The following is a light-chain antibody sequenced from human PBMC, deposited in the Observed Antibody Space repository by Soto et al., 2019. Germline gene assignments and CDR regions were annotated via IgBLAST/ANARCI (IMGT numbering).Light chain of an antibody. V-gene: IGLV2-23*01. CDR3: CSYGDFRTSWV. CDR1: SSDVGSDYL. CDR2: EGT. J-gene: IGLJ3*02. Sequence: QSALTQPASVSGPPGQSITISCTGTSSDVGSDYLVSWYQQYPGKAPKLILYEGTKRPSGVSDRFSGSRPGNTASLTISGLQTEDEAEYFCCSYGDFRTSWVFGGGTQLTVL.